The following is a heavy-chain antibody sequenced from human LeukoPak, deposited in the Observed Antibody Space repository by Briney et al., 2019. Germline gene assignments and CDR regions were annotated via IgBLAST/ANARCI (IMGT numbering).Heavy chain of an antibody. D-gene: IGHD6-6*01. CDR3: ATQTSIAAPWDY. Sequence: SETLSLTCTVSGGSISSSSYYWGWIRQPPGKGLEWIGSIYYSGSTYYKPSLKSRVTISVDTSKNQFSLKLSSVTAADTAVYYCATQTSIAAPWDYWGQGTLVTVSS. CDR1: GGSISSSSYY. J-gene: IGHJ4*02. CDR2: IYYSGST. V-gene: IGHV4-39*07.